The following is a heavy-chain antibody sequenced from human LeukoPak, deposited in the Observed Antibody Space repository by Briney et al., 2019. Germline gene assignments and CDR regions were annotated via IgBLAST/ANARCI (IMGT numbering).Heavy chain of an antibody. CDR2: IYYSGST. V-gene: IGHV4-59*08. Sequence: SETLSLTCTVSGGSISSYYWSWIRQPPGKGLEWIGYIYYSGSTNYNPSLKSRVTISVDTSKNQFSLKLSSVTAADTAVYYCARQYSSSWAPLDYWGQGTLVTVSS. CDR3: ARQYSSSWAPLDY. D-gene: IGHD6-13*01. CDR1: GGSISSYY. J-gene: IGHJ4*02.